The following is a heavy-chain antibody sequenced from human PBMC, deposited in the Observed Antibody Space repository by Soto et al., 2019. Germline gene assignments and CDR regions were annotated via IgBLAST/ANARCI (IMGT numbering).Heavy chain of an antibody. CDR3: ARLGGTTLDY. V-gene: IGHV4-59*08. Sequence: SETLSLTCTVSGGSISSYYWSWFRQPPGKGLEWIGYIYYSGSTNYNPSLKSRVTISVDTSKNQFSLKLSSVTAADTAVYYCARLGGTTLDYWGQGTQVTVSS. J-gene: IGHJ4*02. D-gene: IGHD1-7*01. CDR2: IYYSGST. CDR1: GGSISSYY.